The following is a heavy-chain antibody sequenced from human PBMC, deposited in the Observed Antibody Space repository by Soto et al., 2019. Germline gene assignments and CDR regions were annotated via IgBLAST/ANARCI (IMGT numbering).Heavy chain of an antibody. CDR3: ARVGYYYGSGSYVFDP. CDR2: ISAYNGYT. Sequence: QVQLVQSGAEVKKPGASVKVSCKASGYTFTSHSIIWVRRAPGEGLEWVGWISAYNGYTNSAENFQGRVTMTPDASTNPACMEMRSLRSDDTAVYYCARVGYYYGSGSYVFDPWGQGTLVTVSS. D-gene: IGHD3-10*01. V-gene: IGHV1-18*04. CDR1: GYTFTSHS. J-gene: IGHJ5*02.